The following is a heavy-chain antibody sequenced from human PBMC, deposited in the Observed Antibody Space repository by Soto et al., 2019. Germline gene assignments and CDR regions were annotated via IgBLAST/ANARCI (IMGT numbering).Heavy chain of an antibody. D-gene: IGHD2-2*01. CDR3: ARNGVLGYCRSTSCYGTIYFDY. J-gene: IGHJ4*02. V-gene: IGHV4-39*01. Sequence: PSETLSLTCTVSGGSISSSSYYWGWIRQPPGKGLEWIGSIYYSGSTYYNPSLKSRVTISVDTSKNQFSLKLSSVTAADTAMYYCARNGVLGYCRSTSCYGTIYFDYWGQGTLVTVSS. CDR1: GGSISSSSYY. CDR2: IYYSGST.